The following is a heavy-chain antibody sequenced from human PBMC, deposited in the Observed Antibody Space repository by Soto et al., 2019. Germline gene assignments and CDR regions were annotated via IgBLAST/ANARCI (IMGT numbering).Heavy chain of an antibody. CDR2: IYYSGST. V-gene: IGHV4-59*01. CDR1: GGYIAGSD. Sequence: PLETLSLACSVSGGYIAGSDWSWIRKNPGKGLEWIGYIYYSGSTNFNPSLKSRVTMSVDTARNQLSLQLSSVTAADTAVYFCAKYRRTDAEGYTFDYWGQGALVTVSS. CDR3: AKYRRTDAEGYTFDY. D-gene: IGHD2-15*01. J-gene: IGHJ4*02.